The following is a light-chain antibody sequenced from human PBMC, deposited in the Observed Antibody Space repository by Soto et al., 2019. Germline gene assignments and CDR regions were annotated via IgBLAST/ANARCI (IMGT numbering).Light chain of an antibody. CDR3: SSYTSGSTLPWV. Sequence: QSVLTQPPSASGTPGQRVTISCSGGISNIGSNPVYWHQHLPGTAPKLIIFGVYDRPSGVSDRFSGSKSGNTASLTIFGLQLEDEAVYYCSSYTSGSTLPWVFGTGTKVTVL. CDR2: GVY. CDR1: ISNIGSNP. V-gene: IGLV1-44*01. J-gene: IGLJ1*01.